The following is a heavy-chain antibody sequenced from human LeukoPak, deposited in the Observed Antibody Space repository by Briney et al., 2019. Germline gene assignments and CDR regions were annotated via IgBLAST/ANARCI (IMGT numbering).Heavy chain of an antibody. CDR3: ARLPDY. Sequence: SETLSLTCTVSGGSITSSSYYWGWIRQPPGKGLEWIGSVYYSGSTYYSPSLKSRVTISVDTSKNQFSLKLSSVTAADTAVYYCARLPDYWGQGTLVTVSS. CDR2: VYYSGST. CDR1: GGSITSSSYY. J-gene: IGHJ4*02. V-gene: IGHV4-39*07.